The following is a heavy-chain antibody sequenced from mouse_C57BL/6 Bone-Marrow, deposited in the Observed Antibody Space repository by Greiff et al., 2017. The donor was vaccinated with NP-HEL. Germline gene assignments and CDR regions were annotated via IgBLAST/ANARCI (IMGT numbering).Heavy chain of an antibody. CDR2: IHPNSGST. V-gene: IGHV1-64*01. J-gene: IGHJ2*01. CDR1: GYTFTSYW. CDR3: TRSTMVTTSFDY. Sequence: QVQLQQPGAELVKPGASVKLSCKASGYTFTSYWMHWVKQRPGQGLEWIGMIHPNSGSTNYNEKFKSKATLTVDKSSSTAYMQHSSLTSEDSAVYYCTRSTMVTTSFDYWGQGTTLTVSS. D-gene: IGHD2-2*01.